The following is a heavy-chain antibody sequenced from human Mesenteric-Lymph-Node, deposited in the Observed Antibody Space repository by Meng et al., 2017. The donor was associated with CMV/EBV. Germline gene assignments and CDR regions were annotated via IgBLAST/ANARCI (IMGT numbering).Heavy chain of an antibody. D-gene: IGHD3-10*01. CDR2: IYYSGST. V-gene: IGHV4-61*01. CDR3: ARTSYYYGSGSLYYFDY. J-gene: IGHJ4*02. Sequence: SETLSLTCTVSGGSISNNFYYWSWIRQPPGKGLEWIGYIYYSGSTNYNPSLKSRVTISVDTSKNQFSLKLSSVTAADTAVYYCARTSYYYGSGSLYYFDYWGQGTLVTVSS. CDR1: GGSISNNFYY.